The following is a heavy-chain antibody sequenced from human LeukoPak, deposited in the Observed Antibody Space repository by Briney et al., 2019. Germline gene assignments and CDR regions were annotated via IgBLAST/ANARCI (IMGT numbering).Heavy chain of an antibody. CDR3: ARVIAARPDYFDY. Sequence: SSETLSLTCAVYGGSFSGYYWSWIRQPPGKGLEWIGEINHSGSTNYNPSLKSRVTISVDTSKNQFSLKLSSVTAADTAVYYCARVIAARPDYFDYWGQGTLVTVSS. J-gene: IGHJ4*02. V-gene: IGHV4-34*01. CDR1: GGSFSGYY. D-gene: IGHD6-6*01. CDR2: INHSGST.